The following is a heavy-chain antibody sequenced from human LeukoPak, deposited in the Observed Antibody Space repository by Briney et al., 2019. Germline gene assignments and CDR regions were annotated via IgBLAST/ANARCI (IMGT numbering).Heavy chain of an antibody. Sequence: GRSLRLSCAASGFTFSCYAMSGVRKAPGKGLEWVSSISGSGGSTYFADSVKGRFTIPRDNSKNTLYLQIETQGADYALVYYCAKGAGYDFWSGGYYYYMDVWGKGTTVTVSS. V-gene: IGHV3-23*01. D-gene: IGHD3-3*01. J-gene: IGHJ6*03. CDR2: ISGSGGST. CDR3: AKGAGYDFWSGGYYYYMDV. CDR1: GFTFSCYA.